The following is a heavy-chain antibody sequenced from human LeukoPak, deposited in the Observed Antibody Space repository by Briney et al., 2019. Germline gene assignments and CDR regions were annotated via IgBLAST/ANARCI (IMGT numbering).Heavy chain of an antibody. J-gene: IGHJ4*02. Sequence: GASVKVSCKASGYTFTGYYMHWVRQAPGQGLEWMGRINPNNGGTNYAQKSQGRVTMTGDTSISTAYMELSSLRSDDTAVYYCTRESGSYHGNDYWGQGTLVTVSS. CDR1: GYTFTGYY. CDR3: TRESGSYHGNDY. V-gene: IGHV1-2*06. CDR2: INPNNGGT. D-gene: IGHD1-26*01.